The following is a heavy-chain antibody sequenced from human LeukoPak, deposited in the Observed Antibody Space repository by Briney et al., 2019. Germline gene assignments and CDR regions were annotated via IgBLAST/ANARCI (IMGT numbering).Heavy chain of an antibody. CDR1: GFTFSDYY. J-gene: IGHJ4*02. CDR3: WTDPGRNRGYDLGSGWYRGLLRN. D-gene: IGHD6-19*01. V-gene: IGHV3-11*04. CDR2: ISSSGSTI. Sequence: GGSLRLSCAASGFTFSDYYMSRLRQAPGKGLEWVSYISSSGSTIYSADSVKGRFTISRDTAKNSLYLQMNSLRADDTAVYYCWTDPGRNRGYDLGSGWYRGLLRNCAQATQFTVSS.